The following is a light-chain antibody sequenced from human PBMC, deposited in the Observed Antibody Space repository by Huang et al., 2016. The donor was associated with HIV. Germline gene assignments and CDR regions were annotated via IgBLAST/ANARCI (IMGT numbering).Light chain of an antibody. J-gene: IGKJ5*01. CDR2: DAS. V-gene: IGKV1D-13*01. CDR3: QQFNNYPST. Sequence: AIQLTQSPSSLSASVGDRVTITGRASQGVSSALAWYQQNPGKAPKLLIYDASSFESGVPSRFSGSGSGTDFTLTISSLQPEDFATYYCQQFNNYPSTFGQGTRLEIK. CDR1: QGVSSA.